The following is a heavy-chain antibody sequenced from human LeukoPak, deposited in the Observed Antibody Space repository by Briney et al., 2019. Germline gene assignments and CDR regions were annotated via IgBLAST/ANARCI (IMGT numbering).Heavy chain of an antibody. CDR2: IYHNGST. Sequence: SETLSLTCTVSGYSISSGYYWGWIRQPPGKGLGWIGNIYHNGSTDYNPSLKSRVTISVDTSKNQFSLKLNSVTAADTAVYYCARNEIGDDPFDIWGQGTIVTVSS. V-gene: IGHV4-38-2*02. CDR1: GYSISSGYY. J-gene: IGHJ3*02. CDR3: ARNEIGDDPFDI. D-gene: IGHD3-10*01.